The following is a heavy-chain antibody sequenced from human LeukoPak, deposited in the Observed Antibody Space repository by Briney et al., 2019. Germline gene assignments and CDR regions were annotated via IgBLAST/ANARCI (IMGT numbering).Heavy chain of an antibody. J-gene: IGHJ4*02. V-gene: IGHV3-7*01. CDR3: ATDRGWRTSGYYLYYFEY. Sequence: GGSLRLSCAASGFIFTNYFMSWVRQAPGEGLEWVASIKHDGSEKYYVDSVRGRFTISRDNTMNSLYPQMSSLRAEDTAVYYCATDRGWRTSGYYLYYFEYWGQGTLVTYSS. D-gene: IGHD3-3*01. CDR1: GFIFTNYF. CDR2: IKHDGSEK.